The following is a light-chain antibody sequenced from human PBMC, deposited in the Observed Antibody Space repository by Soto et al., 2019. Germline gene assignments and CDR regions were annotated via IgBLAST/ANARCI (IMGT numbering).Light chain of an antibody. V-gene: IGKV3-20*01. J-gene: IGKJ1*01. CDR3: QQYGSSPWT. CDR1: QSVSSNY. CDR2: RAS. Sequence: ENVLTQSPGTLSLSPGERATLSCRASQSVSSNYLAWYQQKPGQTPKVLIYRASTRATGIPDRFSGSGSGTDFTLTISRLEPEDFAVYYCQQYGSSPWTFGQGTKV.